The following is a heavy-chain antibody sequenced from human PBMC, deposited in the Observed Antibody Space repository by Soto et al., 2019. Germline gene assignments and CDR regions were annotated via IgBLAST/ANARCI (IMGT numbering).Heavy chain of an antibody. J-gene: IGHJ5*02. D-gene: IGHD6-19*01. V-gene: IGHV4-34*01. Sequence: SETLSLTCAVYGGSFSGYYWSWIRQPPGKGLEWIGEINHSGSTNYNPSLKSRVTISVDTSKNQFSLKLSSVTAADTAVYYCAKEQWLASGNWFDPWGQGTLVTVS. CDR1: GGSFSGYY. CDR2: INHSGST. CDR3: AKEQWLASGNWFDP.